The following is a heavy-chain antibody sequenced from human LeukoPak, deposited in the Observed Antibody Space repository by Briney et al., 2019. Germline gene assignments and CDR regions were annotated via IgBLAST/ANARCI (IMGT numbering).Heavy chain of an antibody. Sequence: SETLSLTCTVSGGSITFSSYYWSWIRQPAGKGLEWMGRIHTSGSTNYNPSPKSRVTMSGDTSKNQFSLKLSSVTAADTAVYYCARDGYYYDSSGYSRFDYWGQGTLVTVSS. V-gene: IGHV4-4*07. CDR2: IHTSGST. CDR3: ARDGYYYDSSGYSRFDY. CDR1: GGSITFSSYY. D-gene: IGHD3-22*01. J-gene: IGHJ4*02.